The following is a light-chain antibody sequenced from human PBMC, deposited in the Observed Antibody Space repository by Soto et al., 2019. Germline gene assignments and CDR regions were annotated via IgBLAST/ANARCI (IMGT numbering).Light chain of an antibody. Sequence: EIVMTQSPATLSVSPGERATLSCRVSQSVSSNLAWYQQKPGQAPRLLIYGASTRATGIPARFSGSGSGTEFTLTISSLQSEDSAVYYCQQYNNLWTFGQGTKVEIK. CDR1: QSVSSN. CDR3: QQYNNLWT. J-gene: IGKJ1*01. V-gene: IGKV3-15*01. CDR2: GAS.